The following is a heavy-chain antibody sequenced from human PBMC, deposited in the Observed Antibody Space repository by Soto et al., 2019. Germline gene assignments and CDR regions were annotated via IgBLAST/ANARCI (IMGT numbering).Heavy chain of an antibody. J-gene: IGHJ4*02. Sequence: GESLKISCKGSGYTFTTYWITWLRQMPGKGLEWMVRIDPGGSYTNYSPSFQGHISISVDKPITTAYLQWDSLKASDTAIYYCARRTIFGVDLFDYWGQGTLVTVSS. CDR1: GYTFTTYW. D-gene: IGHD3-3*01. V-gene: IGHV5-10-1*01. CDR3: ARRTIFGVDLFDY. CDR2: IDPGGSYT.